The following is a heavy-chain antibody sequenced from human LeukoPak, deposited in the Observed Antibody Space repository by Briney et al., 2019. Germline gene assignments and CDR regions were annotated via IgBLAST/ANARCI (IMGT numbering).Heavy chain of an antibody. CDR3: TTEAIAVAPFDY. V-gene: IGHV3-15*01. D-gene: IGHD6-19*01. CDR2: IKSKTDGGTT. Sequence: GGSLRLSCAASGFSFGSYGIHWVRQAPGKGLEWVGRIKSKTDGGTTDYAAPVKGRFTISRDDSKNTLYLQMNSLKTEDTAVYYCTTEAIAVAPFDYWGQGTLVTVSS. CDR1: GFSFGSYG. J-gene: IGHJ4*02.